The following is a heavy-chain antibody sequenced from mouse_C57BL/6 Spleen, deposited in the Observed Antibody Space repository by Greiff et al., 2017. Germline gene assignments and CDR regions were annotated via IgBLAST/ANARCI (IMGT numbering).Heavy chain of an antibody. CDR3: AREGRDYDGDAMDY. Sequence: EVQLQQSGPVLVKPGASVKMSCKASGYTFTDYYMNWVKQSHGKSLEWIGVINPYNGGTSYNQKFKGKATLTVDKSSSTAYMELNSLTSEDSAVYYCAREGRDYDGDAMDYWGQGTSVTVSS. D-gene: IGHD2-4*01. CDR2: INPYNGGT. J-gene: IGHJ4*01. CDR1: GYTFTDYY. V-gene: IGHV1-19*01.